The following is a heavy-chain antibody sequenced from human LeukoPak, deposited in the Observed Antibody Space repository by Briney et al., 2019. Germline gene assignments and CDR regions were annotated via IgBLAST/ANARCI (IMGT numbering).Heavy chain of an antibody. V-gene: IGHV1-18*01. J-gene: IGHJ4*02. D-gene: IGHD6-6*01. Sequence: GASVKVSCKASGYTFTRNPIGWVRQARGQGPEWMGWINSYNGDTVYAQMFQGRVTLTTDTSTSTAYMELRDLRSEDTAVYYCARGGGYSSSSHWGQGTLVTVSS. CDR2: INSYNGDT. CDR3: ARGGGYSSSSH. CDR1: GYTFTRNP.